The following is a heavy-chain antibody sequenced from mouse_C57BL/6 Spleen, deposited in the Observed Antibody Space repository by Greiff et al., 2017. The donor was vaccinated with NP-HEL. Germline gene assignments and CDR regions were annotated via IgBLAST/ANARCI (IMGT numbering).Heavy chain of an antibody. J-gene: IGHJ2*01. Sequence: QVQLQQPGAELVKPGASVKMSCKASGYTFTSYWITWVKQRPGQGLEWIGDIYPGSGSTNYNEKFKSKATLTVDTSSSTAYMQLSSLTSEDSAVYYCAREGLITTVVATNYFDDWGQGTTLTVSS. CDR3: AREGLITTVVATNYFDD. V-gene: IGHV1-55*01. CDR2: IYPGSGST. CDR1: GYTFTSYW. D-gene: IGHD1-1*01.